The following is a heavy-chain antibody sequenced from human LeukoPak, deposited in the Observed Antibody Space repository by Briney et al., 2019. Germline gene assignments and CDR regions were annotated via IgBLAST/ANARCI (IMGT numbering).Heavy chain of an antibody. V-gene: IGHV4-39*01. Sequence: PSETLSLTCTVSGGPISSSSYHWGWIRQPPGKGLEWIGNIYNGGSTYYNSSLKSRITISVDTSKNQFSLKLTSVTAADTAVYYCARRGGSGRSFDYWGQGTLVTVSS. CDR1: GGPISSSSYH. CDR3: ARRGGSGRSFDY. D-gene: IGHD3-10*01. CDR2: IYNGGST. J-gene: IGHJ4*02.